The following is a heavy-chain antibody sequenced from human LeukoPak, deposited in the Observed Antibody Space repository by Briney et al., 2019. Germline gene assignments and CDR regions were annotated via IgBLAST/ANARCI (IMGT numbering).Heavy chain of an antibody. Sequence: GGSLRLSCAASGFTFSSYWMSWVRRAPGKGREWVANIKQDGSEKYYVDSVKGRFTISRDNAKSSLYLQMNSLRAEDTAVYYCARDLRFYDYWGQGTLVTVSS. J-gene: IGHJ4*02. CDR1: GFTFSSYW. D-gene: IGHD3-3*01. CDR3: ARDLRFYDY. CDR2: IKQDGSEK. V-gene: IGHV3-7*01.